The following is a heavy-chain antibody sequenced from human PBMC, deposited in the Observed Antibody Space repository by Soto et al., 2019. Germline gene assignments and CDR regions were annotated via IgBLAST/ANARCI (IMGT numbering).Heavy chain of an antibody. Sequence: LRLSCAASGFTFSSYAMHWVRQAPGKGLEWVAVISYDGSNKYYADSVKGRFTISRDNSKNTLYLQMSSLRAEDTAVYYCARGPSSLTRFDYWGQGTLVTVSS. D-gene: IGHD2-2*01. CDR1: GFTFSSYA. CDR2: ISYDGSNK. J-gene: IGHJ4*02. CDR3: ARGPSSLTRFDY. V-gene: IGHV3-30-3*01.